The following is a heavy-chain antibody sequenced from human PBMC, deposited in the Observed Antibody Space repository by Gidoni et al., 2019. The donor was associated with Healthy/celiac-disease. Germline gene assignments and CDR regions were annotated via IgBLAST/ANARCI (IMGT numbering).Heavy chain of an antibody. V-gene: IGHV1-24*01. J-gene: IGHJ5*02. Sequence: QVQLVQSGAEVKKPGASVKVSCKVSGYTLTELSMHWVRQAPGKGLEWMGGFDPEDGETIYAQKFQGRVTMTEDTSTDTAYMELSSLRSEDTAVYYCATAKGEDGDYFNPNGNYNWFDPWGQGTLVTVSS. CDR3: ATAKGEDGDYFNPNGNYNWFDP. CDR2: FDPEDGET. D-gene: IGHD4-17*01. CDR1: GYTLTELS.